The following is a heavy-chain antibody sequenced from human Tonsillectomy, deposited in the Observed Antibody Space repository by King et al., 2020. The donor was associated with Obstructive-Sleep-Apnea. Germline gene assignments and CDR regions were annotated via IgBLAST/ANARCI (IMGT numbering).Heavy chain of an antibody. V-gene: IGHV4-39*01. Sequence: QLQESGPGLVKPSETLSLTCSVSGGSVTSSSYYWGWIRQPPGRGLEYIGSIYYSGSTYFNPSLKSRITISVDTSQNQFSLKLSSVTTADTAVYYCAVRYFDWSSQTYADMDVWGQGTTVTVSS. CDR3: AVRYFDWSSQTYADMDV. CDR2: IYYSGST. CDR1: GGSVTSSSYY. J-gene: IGHJ6*02. D-gene: IGHD3-9*01.